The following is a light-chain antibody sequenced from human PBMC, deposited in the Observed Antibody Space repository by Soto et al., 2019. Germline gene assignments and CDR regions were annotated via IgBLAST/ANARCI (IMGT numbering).Light chain of an antibody. CDR2: GAS. CDR1: QTVSSAY. CDR3: QQYNTSPWT. V-gene: IGKV3-20*01. Sequence: DTVLTQSPGTLSLSPGERATLSCRASQTVSSAYLAWFQQKPGQAPRLLIYGASSRATGIPDRFSGAGSGTEFTLTISRVAPEDYAVYYCQQYNTSPWTFGQGTKV. J-gene: IGKJ1*01.